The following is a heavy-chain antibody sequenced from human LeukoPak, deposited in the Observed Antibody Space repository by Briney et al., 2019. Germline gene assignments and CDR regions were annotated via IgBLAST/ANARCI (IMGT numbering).Heavy chain of an antibody. J-gene: IGHJ4*02. CDR1: GYSLSELT. D-gene: IGHD4-17*01. V-gene: IGHV1-24*01. Sequence: ASVKVSCKVSGYSLSELTMHWVRHAPGKGLEWMGGFDPGMAETIYAEKIQGRITMTEDTSTDTAYMELSSLRSEDTAVYYCAPGHEYGLLDYWGQGTLVTVSS. CDR3: APGHEYGLLDY. CDR2: FDPGMAET.